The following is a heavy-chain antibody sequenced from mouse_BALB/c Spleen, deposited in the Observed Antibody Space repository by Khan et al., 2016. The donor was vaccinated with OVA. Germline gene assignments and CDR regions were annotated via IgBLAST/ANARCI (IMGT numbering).Heavy chain of an antibody. J-gene: IGHJ4*01. Sequence: QVQLKQSGAELARPGASVKMSCKASGYTFSSHTMHWVKQRPGQGLEWIGYINPSSGSTHYTQKFYNMATFTADLSSRTAYMLLSSLTSEDAAVYYGARRTTEYALDYWGQGTSGTVSS. CDR1: GYTFSSHT. D-gene: IGHD1-1*01. CDR2: INPSSGST. CDR3: ARRTTEYALDY. V-gene: IGHV1-4*01.